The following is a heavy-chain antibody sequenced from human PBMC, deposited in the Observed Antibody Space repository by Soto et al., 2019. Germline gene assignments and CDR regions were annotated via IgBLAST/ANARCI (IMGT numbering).Heavy chain of an antibody. CDR1: GFTFSNYA. Sequence: GGSLRLSCTASGFTFSNYAMHWVRQAPGKGLEWVAVISYDASKKYYADSVKGRFTISRDNSKNKLYLQVNSLRVEDTAVYYCAREEMTASGGMDVWGQGXTVTVSS. J-gene: IGHJ6*02. V-gene: IGHV3-30-3*01. CDR3: AREEMTASGGMDV. D-gene: IGHD2-21*02. CDR2: ISYDASKK.